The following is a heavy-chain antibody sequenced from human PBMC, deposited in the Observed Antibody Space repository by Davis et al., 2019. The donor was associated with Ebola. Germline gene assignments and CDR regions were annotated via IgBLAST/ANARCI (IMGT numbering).Heavy chain of an antibody. V-gene: IGHV3-7*01. D-gene: IGHD3-3*01. Sequence: GESLKISCAASGFTFSSYGMHWVRQAPGKGLEWVANIKQDGSEKYYVDSVKGRFTISRDNAKNSLYLQMNSLRAEDTAVYYCARAGTGRFLEWLLYDYYYGMDVWGKGTTVTVSS. J-gene: IGHJ6*04. CDR2: IKQDGSEK. CDR1: GFTFSSYG. CDR3: ARAGTGRFLEWLLYDYYYGMDV.